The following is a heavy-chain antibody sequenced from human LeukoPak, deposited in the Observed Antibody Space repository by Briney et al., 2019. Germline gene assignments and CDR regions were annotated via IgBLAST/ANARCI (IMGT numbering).Heavy chain of an antibody. J-gene: IGHJ4*02. CDR3: ARDGGTMTVDY. V-gene: IGHV3-21*01. Sequence: GGSLRLSCAASGFTFSSYSMSWVRQAPGKGLEWVSSISSSSSYIYYADSVKGRFTISRDNAKNSLYLQMNSLRAEDTAVYYCARDGGTMTVDYWGQGTLVTVSS. CDR1: GFTFSSYS. D-gene: IGHD3-22*01. CDR2: ISSSSSYI.